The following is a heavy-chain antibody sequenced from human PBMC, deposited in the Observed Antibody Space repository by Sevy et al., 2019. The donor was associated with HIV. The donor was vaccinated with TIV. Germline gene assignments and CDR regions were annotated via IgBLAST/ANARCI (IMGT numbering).Heavy chain of an antibody. J-gene: IGHJ4*02. CDR2: IRHGGYT. Sequence: SETMSLTCIVSGASISNTAYYWGWIRQSPGKGLEWIASIRHGGYTFYNPSLKSRVTISADTSKNQFSLKLTSVSAADTSIYYCVGPKLTYTNGWHYFDYWGQGTVVTVSS. CDR1: GASISNTAYY. V-gene: IGHV4-39*01. CDR3: VGPKLTYTNGWHYFDY. D-gene: IGHD2-8*01.